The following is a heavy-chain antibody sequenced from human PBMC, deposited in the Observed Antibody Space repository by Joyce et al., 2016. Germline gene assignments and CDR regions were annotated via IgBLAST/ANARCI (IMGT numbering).Heavy chain of an antibody. D-gene: IGHD2-21*01. CDR2: INHKSGAT. Sequence: QVQLVQSGAEAKKSGASVKVSCKASGFTFIDYYIHWVRQAPGQGLEWTGWINHKSGATNSAQRFQGRVALTRDTSISTASMELRRLTSDDSAVYYCVTFCITDCADVNAFGLWGPGTLITVSS. V-gene: IGHV1-2*02. J-gene: IGHJ3*01. CDR1: GFTFIDYY. CDR3: VTFCITDCADVNAFGL.